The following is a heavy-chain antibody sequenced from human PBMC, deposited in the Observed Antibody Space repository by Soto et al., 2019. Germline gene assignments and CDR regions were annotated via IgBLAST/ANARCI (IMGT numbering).Heavy chain of an antibody. J-gene: IGHJ6*02. Sequence: ASETLSLTCTVSGGSISSYYWSWIRQPPWKGLEWIGYIYYSGSTNYNPSLKSRVTISVDTSKNQFSLKLSSVTAADTAVYYCATTDSAAGTNTYYYYGMDVWGQGTTVTVSS. CDR3: ATTDSAAGTNTYYYYGMDV. CDR1: GGSISSYY. V-gene: IGHV4-59*01. CDR2: IYYSGST. D-gene: IGHD6-13*01.